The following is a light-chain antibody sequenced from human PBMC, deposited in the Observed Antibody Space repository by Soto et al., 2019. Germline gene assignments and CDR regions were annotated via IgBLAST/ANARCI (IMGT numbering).Light chain of an antibody. CDR1: QSVNSRY. J-gene: IGKJ1*01. CDR2: DAS. CDR3: QQYNRNTWS. Sequence: EIVLTQSPGTLSLSPGERATLSCRASQSVNSRYLAWYQQKPGQAPRVLIYDASTRATGIPDRFSGSGSGTEFTLTITTLQPDDFATYFCQQYNRNTWSFGPGTKVDI. V-gene: IGKV3-20*01.